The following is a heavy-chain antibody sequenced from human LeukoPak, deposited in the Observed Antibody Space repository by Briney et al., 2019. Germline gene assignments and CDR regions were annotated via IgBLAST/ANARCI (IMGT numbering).Heavy chain of an antibody. J-gene: IGHJ5*02. CDR1: GYTFTSCG. V-gene: IGHV1-18*01. D-gene: IGHD2-8*01. CDR2: ISAYNGNT. CDR3: ARCENGVCYKDNWFDP. Sequence: ASVKVSCKASGYTFTSCGISWVRQAPGQGLEWMGWISAYNGNTNYAQKLQGRVTMTTDTSTSAAYMELRSLRSDDTAVYYCARCENGVCYKDNWFDPWGQGTLVTVSS.